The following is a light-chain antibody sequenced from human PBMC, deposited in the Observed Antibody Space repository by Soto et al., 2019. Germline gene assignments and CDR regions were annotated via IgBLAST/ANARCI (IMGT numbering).Light chain of an antibody. V-gene: IGKV1-5*01. CDR2: DAS. CDR1: QSTSSW. J-gene: IGKJ1*01. Sequence: DIQMTQSPSTLSASVGDRVTITCRASQSTSSWLAWYQQKPGRAPKLLIYDASSLESGVPSRFSGSGSGTEFTLTISSLQPDDFATYYCQQYDGYSPTFGQGTKVDIK. CDR3: QQYDGYSPT.